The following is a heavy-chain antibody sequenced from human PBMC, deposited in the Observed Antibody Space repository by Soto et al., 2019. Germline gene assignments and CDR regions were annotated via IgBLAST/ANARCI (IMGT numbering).Heavy chain of an antibody. Sequence: SETLSLTCTVSGGSISSGGYYWSWIRQHPGKGLEWIGYIYYSGSTYYNPSLKSRVTISVDTSKNQFSLKLSSVTAADTAVYYCARDPSGSYFDYWGQGTLVTVPS. J-gene: IGHJ4*02. D-gene: IGHD1-26*01. CDR3: ARDPSGSYFDY. CDR2: IYYSGST. V-gene: IGHV4-31*03. CDR1: GGSISSGGYY.